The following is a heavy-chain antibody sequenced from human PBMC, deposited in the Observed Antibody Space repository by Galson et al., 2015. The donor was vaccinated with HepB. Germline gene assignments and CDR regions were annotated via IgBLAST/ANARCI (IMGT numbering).Heavy chain of an antibody. V-gene: IGHV1-69*02. J-gene: IGHJ4*02. Sequence: SVKVSCKASGGTFSSYTISWVRQAPGQGLEWMGRIIPILGIANYAQKFQGRVTITADKSTSTAYMELSSLRSEDTAVYYCVRGITVGAGFFDYWGQGTLVTVSS. CDR1: GGTFSSYT. CDR2: IIPILGIA. D-gene: IGHD1-26*01. CDR3: VRGITVGAGFFDY.